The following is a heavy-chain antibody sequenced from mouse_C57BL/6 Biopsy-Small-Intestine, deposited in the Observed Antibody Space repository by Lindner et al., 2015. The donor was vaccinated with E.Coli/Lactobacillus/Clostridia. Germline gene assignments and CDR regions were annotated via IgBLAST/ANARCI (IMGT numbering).Heavy chain of an antibody. V-gene: IGHV5-17*01. CDR2: INSGSSTI. Sequence: VQLQESGGGLVKPGGSLKFSCAASGFTFSDYGMHWVRQAPEKGLEWVAYINSGSSTINYADTVKGRFTISRDNAKNTLFLQMTSLRSEDTAMYYCARGTGRGLDYWGQGXTLTVSS. J-gene: IGHJ2*01. CDR3: ARGTGRGLDY. D-gene: IGHD4-1*01. CDR1: GFTFSDYG.